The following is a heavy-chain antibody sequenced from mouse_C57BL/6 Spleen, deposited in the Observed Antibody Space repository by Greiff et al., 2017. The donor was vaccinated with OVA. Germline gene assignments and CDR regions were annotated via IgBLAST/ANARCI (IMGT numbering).Heavy chain of an antibody. J-gene: IGHJ2*01. V-gene: IGHV1-82*01. D-gene: IGHD6-1*01. CDR2: IYPGDGDT. CDR1: GYAFSSSW. CDR3: ASSPTPVYYFDY. Sequence: QVQLKESGPELVKPGASVKISCKASGYAFSSSWMNWVKQRPGKGLEWIGRIYPGDGDTNYNGKFKGKATLTADKSSSTAYMQLSSLTSEDSAVYFCASSPTPVYYFDYWGQGTTLTVSS.